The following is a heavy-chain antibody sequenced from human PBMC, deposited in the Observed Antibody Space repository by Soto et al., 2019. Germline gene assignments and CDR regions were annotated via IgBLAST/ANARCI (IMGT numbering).Heavy chain of an antibody. CDR2: ISGSGDST. CDR3: AKGGGSLPFDY. CDR1: GFTFSSYA. D-gene: IGHD2-15*01. Sequence: EVQLLESGGGLVQPGGSLRLSCAASGFTFSSYAMSWVRQAPGKGLEWVSAISGSGDSTYHGDSVKGRFTISRDNSRNTLYLQMNSLRPEDTALYYCAKGGGSLPFDYWGQGTLVTVSS. V-gene: IGHV3-23*01. J-gene: IGHJ4*01.